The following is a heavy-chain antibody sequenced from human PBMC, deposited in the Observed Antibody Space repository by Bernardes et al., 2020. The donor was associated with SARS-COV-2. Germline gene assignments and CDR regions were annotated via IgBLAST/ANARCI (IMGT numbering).Heavy chain of an antibody. V-gene: IGHV4-4*02. CDR2: IYHSGST. CDR1: GGSISSSNW. J-gene: IGHJ4*02. CDR3: ARFQPERELDY. D-gene: IGHD1-26*01. Sequence: EPMSLTCAVSGGSISSSNWWSWVRQPPGKGLEWIGEIYHSGSTNYNPSLKSRVTISVDKSKNQFSLKLSSVTAADTAVYYCARFQPERELDYWGQGTLVTVSS.